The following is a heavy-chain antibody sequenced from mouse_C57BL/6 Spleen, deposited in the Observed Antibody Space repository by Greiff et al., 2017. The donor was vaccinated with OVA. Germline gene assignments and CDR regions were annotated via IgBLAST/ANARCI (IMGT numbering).Heavy chain of an antibody. CDR2: IDPSDSYT. CDR1: GYTFTSYW. D-gene: IGHD4-1*01. CDR3: ASTNWDYFDY. Sequence: QVQLKQPGAELVLPGASVKLSCKASGYTFTSYWMHWVKQRPGQGLEWIGEIDPSDSYTNYNQKVKGKSTLTVDKSSSTAYMQLSSLTSEDSAVYYCASTNWDYFDYWGQGTTLTVSS. J-gene: IGHJ2*01. V-gene: IGHV1-69*01.